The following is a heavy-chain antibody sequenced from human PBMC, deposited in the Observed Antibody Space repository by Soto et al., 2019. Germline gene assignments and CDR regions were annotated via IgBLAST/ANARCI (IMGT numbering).Heavy chain of an antibody. CDR1: GGSISSYY. V-gene: IGHV4-59*08. D-gene: IGHD4-17*01. J-gene: IGHJ5*02. CDR3: ARSLHDYGEGWFDP. CDR2: IYYSGST. Sequence: SETLSLTCTVSGGSISSYYWSWIRQPPGKGLEWIGYIYYSGSTNYNPSLKSRVTISVDTSKNQFSLKLSSVTAADTAVYYCARSLHDYGEGWFDPWGQGTLVTSPQ.